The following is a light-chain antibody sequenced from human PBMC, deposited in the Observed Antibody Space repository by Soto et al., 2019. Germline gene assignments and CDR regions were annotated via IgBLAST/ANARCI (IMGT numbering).Light chain of an antibody. CDR2: EVS. V-gene: IGLV2-23*02. CDR3: CSYAGSSTFYV. CDR1: SSDVGSYNL. Sequence: QCVRTQAASVSGSPGQSITISCTGTSSDVGSYNLVSWYQQHPGKAPKLMIYEVSKRPSGVSNRFSGSKSGNTASLTISGIQAEDEADYYCCSYAGSSTFYVFGTGTKVTVL. J-gene: IGLJ1*01.